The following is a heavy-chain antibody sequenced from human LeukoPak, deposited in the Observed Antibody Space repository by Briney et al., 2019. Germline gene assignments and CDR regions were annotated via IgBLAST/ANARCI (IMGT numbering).Heavy chain of an antibody. CDR3: ARKITMVRGVISHYYYYMDV. D-gene: IGHD3-10*01. CDR1: GGTFSSYA. CDR2: IIPIFGTA. J-gene: IGHJ6*03. Sequence: SVKVSCKASGGTFSSYAISWVRQAPGQGLEWMGGIIPIFGTANYAQKFQGRVTITADKSTSTAYMELRSLRSDDTAVYYCARKITMVRGVISHYYYYMDVWGKGTTVTISS. V-gene: IGHV1-69*06.